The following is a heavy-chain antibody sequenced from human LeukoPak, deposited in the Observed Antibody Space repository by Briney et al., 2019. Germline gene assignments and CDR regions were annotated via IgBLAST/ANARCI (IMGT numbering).Heavy chain of an antibody. Sequence: GGTLRLSCVAPGFTFSSSSMNWVRQAPGKGLEWVSYISISSTTIYYADSVKGRFTVSRDNAKNTLYLQMNSLRVEDTAVYYCVKNLDYWGQGTLVTVS. CDR3: VKNLDY. CDR1: GFTFSSSS. V-gene: IGHV3-48*04. J-gene: IGHJ4*02. CDR2: ISISSTTI.